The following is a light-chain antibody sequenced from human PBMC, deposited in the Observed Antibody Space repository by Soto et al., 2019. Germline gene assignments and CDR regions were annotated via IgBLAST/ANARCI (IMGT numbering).Light chain of an antibody. Sequence: QSVLTQPPSASGTPGQRVTISCSGSSSNIGSNYVYWYQQLPGTAPKLLIYNNGQRPSGVPNRYSGSKSGTSASLAISGLXXEDEADYYCATWHDSLSAWVFGGGTKLTVL. CDR2: NNG. J-gene: IGLJ3*02. CDR3: ATWHDSLSAWV. V-gene: IGLV1-47*01. CDR1: SSNIGSNY.